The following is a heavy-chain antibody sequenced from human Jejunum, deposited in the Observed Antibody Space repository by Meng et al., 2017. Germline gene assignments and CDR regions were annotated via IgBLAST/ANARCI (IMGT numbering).Heavy chain of an antibody. J-gene: IGHJ4*02. V-gene: IGHV1-3*04. CDR1: GYTFTSKA. CDR2: INTGNGNT. D-gene: IGHD2-21*02. Sequence: QVQLVQSGAEVRKPGASVKVSCKASGYTFTSKAMHWVRQAPGQRLEWLGWINTGNGNTKYSEKLQGRVTITRDTSASTAYMELSSLRSEDTAIYYCATLCGGNCYSDYWGQGTLVTVSS. CDR3: ATLCGGNCYSDY.